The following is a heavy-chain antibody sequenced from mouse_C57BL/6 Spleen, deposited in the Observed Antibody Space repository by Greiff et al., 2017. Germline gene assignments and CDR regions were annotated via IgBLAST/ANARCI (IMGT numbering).Heavy chain of an antibody. CDR2: IRSKRSNYAT. J-gene: IGHJ4*01. D-gene: IGHD1-1*01. V-gene: IGHV10-3*01. CDR3: VRDRGKPYAMDY. CDR1: GFTFNTYA. Sequence: EVHLVESGGGLVQPKGSLKLSCAASGFTFNTYAMHWVRQAPGKGLEWVARIRSKRSNYATYYADSVKDRFTISRDDSQSMLYLQMNNLKTEDTAMYYCVRDRGKPYAMDYWGQGTSVTVSS.